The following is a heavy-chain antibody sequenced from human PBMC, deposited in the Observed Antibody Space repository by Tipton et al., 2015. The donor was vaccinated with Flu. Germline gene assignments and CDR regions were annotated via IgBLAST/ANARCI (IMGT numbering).Heavy chain of an antibody. Sequence: LRLSCTVSGGSISSYYWSRIRQPPGKGLEWIGYIYYSGSTNYNPSLKSRVTISVDTSKNQFSLKLSSVTAADTAVYYCARLYGDYAVGTFDYWGQGTLVTVSS. J-gene: IGHJ4*02. CDR1: GGSISSYY. V-gene: IGHV4-59*08. D-gene: IGHD4-17*01. CDR2: IYYSGST. CDR3: ARLYGDYAVGTFDY.